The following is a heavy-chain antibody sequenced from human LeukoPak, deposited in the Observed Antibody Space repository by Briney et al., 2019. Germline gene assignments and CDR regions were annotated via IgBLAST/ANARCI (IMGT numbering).Heavy chain of an antibody. Sequence: GGSLRLSCAASGFTFSSYGMHWVRQAPGKGLEWVAFIRYDGSNKYYADSVKGRFTISRDNAKNSLYLQMNSLRPEDTALYYCAKDPHYDSSGYFYYFDYWGQGTLVTVSS. D-gene: IGHD3-22*01. CDR3: AKDPHYDSSGYFYYFDY. J-gene: IGHJ4*02. CDR2: IRYDGSNK. CDR1: GFTFSSYG. V-gene: IGHV3-30*02.